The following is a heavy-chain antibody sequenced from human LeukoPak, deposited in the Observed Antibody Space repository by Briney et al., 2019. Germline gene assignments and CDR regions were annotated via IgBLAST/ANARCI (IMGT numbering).Heavy chain of an antibody. CDR1: GYSFTTYW. V-gene: IGHV5-51*01. J-gene: IGHJ6*02. D-gene: IGHD5-12*01. Sequence: GDSLKISCKASGYSFTTYWIGWVRQMPGKGLEWMGIIYPGDSDTRYSPSFQGQVTISADKSISTAYLQWSSLKASDTAMYYCARGYSGYYYYYGMDVWGQGTTVTVSS. CDR2: IYPGDSDT. CDR3: ARGYSGYYYYYGMDV.